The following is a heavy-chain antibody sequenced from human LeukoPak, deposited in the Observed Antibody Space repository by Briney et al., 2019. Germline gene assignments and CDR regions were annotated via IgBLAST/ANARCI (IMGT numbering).Heavy chain of an antibody. D-gene: IGHD3-10*01. V-gene: IGHV1-18*01. CDR2: ISTHNGNT. CDR3: AGNYGSGKLVWESDHNYYYYMDV. Sequence: ASVKVSCKASGYTFTTYGISWVRQAPGQGLEWMAWISTHNGNTKFAQKFQDRVTLTTDTSTSTAYMELRSLRSDDTAVYYCAGNYGSGKLVWESDHNYYYYMDVWGKGTTVTISS. J-gene: IGHJ6*03. CDR1: GYTFTTYG.